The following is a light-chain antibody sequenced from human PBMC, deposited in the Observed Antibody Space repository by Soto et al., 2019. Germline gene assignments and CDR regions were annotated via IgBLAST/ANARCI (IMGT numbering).Light chain of an antibody. J-gene: IGKJ5*01. Sequence: EIVLTQSPATLSLSPGERATLSCRASQSVSSYLAWYQHKPGQAPRLLIYDASNRATGIPARFSGSGSGTDFTLTISRLEPEDFAVYYCQQRSHWPPITFGQGTRLEIK. CDR3: QQRSHWPPIT. CDR1: QSVSSY. V-gene: IGKV3-11*01. CDR2: DAS.